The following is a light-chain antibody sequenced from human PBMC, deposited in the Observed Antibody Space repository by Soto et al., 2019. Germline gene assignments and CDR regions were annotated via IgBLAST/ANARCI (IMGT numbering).Light chain of an antibody. V-gene: IGKV3-20*01. Sequence: IVLTQSPGTLSLSPWERATLSCRASETVISNYLAWYQHKPGQTPRLLMYGAYIRATGIPDRFCGGGSGTDFTLTVTSLEPEDFAVYYCQQYGSSPRITFGQGTRLEIK. CDR3: QQYGSSPRIT. J-gene: IGKJ5*01. CDR2: GAY. CDR1: ETVISNY.